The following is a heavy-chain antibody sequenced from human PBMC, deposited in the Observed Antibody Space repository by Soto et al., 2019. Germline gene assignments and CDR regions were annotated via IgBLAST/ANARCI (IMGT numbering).Heavy chain of an antibody. J-gene: IGHJ4*02. V-gene: IGHV3-33*01. CDR3: ARDGIGGTVFRGFCDY. D-gene: IGHD1-7*01. CDR2: IWYDGSNK. Sequence: QKYLVESGGGVVQPGGSLRLSCVASGSIFSGYGMHWVRQAPGKGLEWVAVIWYDGSNKYYADSVKGRFTISRDNSKNMLYRQMDSLRAEDTAVYYCARDGIGGTVFRGFCDYWGQGGLVIVSS. CDR1: GSIFSGYG.